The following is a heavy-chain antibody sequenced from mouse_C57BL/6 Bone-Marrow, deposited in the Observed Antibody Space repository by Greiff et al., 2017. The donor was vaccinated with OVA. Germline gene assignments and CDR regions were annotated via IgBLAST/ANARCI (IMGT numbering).Heavy chain of an antibody. CDR1: GYTFTDYN. V-gene: IGHV1-18*01. D-gene: IGHD2-3*01. Sequence: VQLQQSGPELVKPGASVKIPCKASGYTFTDYNMDWVKQSHGKSLEWIGDINPNNGGTIYNQKFKGKATLTVDKSSSTAYMELRSLTSEDTAVYYCARSVYDGYSFYYFDYWGQGTTLTVSS. CDR3: ARSVYDGYSFYYFDY. J-gene: IGHJ2*01. CDR2: INPNNGGT.